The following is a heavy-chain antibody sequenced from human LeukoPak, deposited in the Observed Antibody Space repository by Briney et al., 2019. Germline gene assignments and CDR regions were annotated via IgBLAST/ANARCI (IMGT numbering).Heavy chain of an antibody. J-gene: IGHJ5*02. D-gene: IGHD3/OR15-3a*01. CDR2: ISYGGSNK. CDR3: AREGLGPSFSAWFDP. Sequence: PGGSLRLSCAASGFTFSSYGMHWVRQAPGKGLEWVAVISYGGSNKYYSDSVKGRFTISRDNSENTLYLQMNSLRTEDTAVYYCAREGLGPSFSAWFDPWGQGTLVTVSS. CDR1: GFTFSSYG. V-gene: IGHV3-30*03.